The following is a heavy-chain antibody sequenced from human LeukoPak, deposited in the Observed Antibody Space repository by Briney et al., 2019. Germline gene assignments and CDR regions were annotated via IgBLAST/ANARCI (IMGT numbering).Heavy chain of an antibody. CDR3: ARDSAAAGPHYYYGMDI. Sequence: SETLSLTCTVSGGSISSYYWGWIRQPPGKGLEWIGYIYYSGSTNYNPSLKSRVTISVDTSKNQFSLKLSSVTAADTAVYYCARDSAAAGPHYYYGMDIWGQGTTVTVSS. CDR1: GGSISSYY. CDR2: IYYSGST. D-gene: IGHD6-13*01. V-gene: IGHV4-59*01. J-gene: IGHJ6*02.